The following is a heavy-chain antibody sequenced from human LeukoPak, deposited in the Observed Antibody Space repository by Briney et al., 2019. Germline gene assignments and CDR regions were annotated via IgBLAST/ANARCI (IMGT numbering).Heavy chain of an antibody. Sequence: PGGSLRLSCAASGFTFSSYEMNWVRQAPGKGLEWVSYISSSGSTIYYADSVKGRFTISRDNAKNTLYLQMNSLRAEDTAVYYCAKDIGRLRFDYWGQGTLVTVSS. D-gene: IGHD1-14*01. V-gene: IGHV3-48*03. CDR3: AKDIGRLRFDY. CDR1: GFTFSSYE. J-gene: IGHJ4*02. CDR2: ISSSGSTI.